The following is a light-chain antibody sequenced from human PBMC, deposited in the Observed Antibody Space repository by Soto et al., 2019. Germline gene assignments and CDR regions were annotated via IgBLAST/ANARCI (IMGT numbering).Light chain of an antibody. CDR1: SGHSSYV. CDR2: LNSDGSH. Sequence: QLVLTQSPSASASRGASVKLTCTLSSGHSSYVIAWHQQQPEEGPRYLMKLNSDGSHTKGDGIPDRFSGSSSGAERYLTISSLQSEDEADYYCQTWGTGIVVFGGGTNLTVL. V-gene: IGLV4-69*01. J-gene: IGLJ2*01. CDR3: QTWGTGIVV.